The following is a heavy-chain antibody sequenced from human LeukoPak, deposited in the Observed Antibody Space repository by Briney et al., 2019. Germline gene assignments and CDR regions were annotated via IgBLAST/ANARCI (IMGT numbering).Heavy chain of an antibody. CDR3: ARDQHYYGSGSYYGSYFDY. D-gene: IGHD3-10*01. V-gene: IGHV6-1*01. Sequence: SQTLSLTCAISGDSVSSNSAAWNWIRQSPSRGLEWLGRTYYRSKWYNDYAVSVKSRITINPDTSKNQFSLQLNSVTPEDTAVYYCARDQHYYGSGSYYGSYFDYWGQGTLVTISS. J-gene: IGHJ4*02. CDR1: GDSVSSNSAA. CDR2: TYYRSKWYN.